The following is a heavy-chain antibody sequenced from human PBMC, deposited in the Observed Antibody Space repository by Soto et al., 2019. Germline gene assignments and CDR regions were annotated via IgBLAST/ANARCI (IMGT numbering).Heavy chain of an antibody. J-gene: IGHJ6*03. Sequence: EGSLRLSCAASGFTFSSYAMHWVRQAPGKGQEWVAVISYDGSNKYYADSVKGRFTISRDNSKNTLYLQMNSLRAEDMAVYYCARDVWFGELIYYYMDVWCKGTTVTVS. CDR3: ARDVWFGELIYYYMDV. D-gene: IGHD3-10*01. CDR1: GFTFSSYA. CDR2: ISYDGSNK. V-gene: IGHV3-30-3*01.